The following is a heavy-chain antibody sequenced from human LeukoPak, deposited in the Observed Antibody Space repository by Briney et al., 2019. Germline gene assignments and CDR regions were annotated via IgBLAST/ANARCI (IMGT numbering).Heavy chain of an antibody. CDR2: IIPIFGTA. CDR3: ASADGDYAKRRWYFDL. Sequence: SVKVSCKASGGTFSSYAISWVRQAPGQGLEWMGGIIPIFGTANYAQKFQGRVTITADESTSTAYMELSSLRSEDTAVYYCASADGDYAKRRWYFDLWGRGTLVTVSS. D-gene: IGHD4-17*01. CDR1: GGTFSSYA. J-gene: IGHJ2*01. V-gene: IGHV1-69*13.